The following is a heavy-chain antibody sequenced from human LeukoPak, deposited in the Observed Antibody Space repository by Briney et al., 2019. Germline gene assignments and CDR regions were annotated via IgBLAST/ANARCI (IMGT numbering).Heavy chain of an antibody. Sequence: SETLSLTCTVSGGSISSYYWSWIRQPPGKGLEWIGYIYYSGSTNYNPSLKSRVTISVDTSKNQFSLKLSSVTAADTAVYYCARGITIFGVVTRPHYYYYYYMDVWGKGTTVTVSS. J-gene: IGHJ6*03. CDR2: IYYSGST. V-gene: IGHV4-59*01. CDR3: ARGITIFGVVTRPHYYYYYYMDV. D-gene: IGHD3-3*01. CDR1: GGSISSYY.